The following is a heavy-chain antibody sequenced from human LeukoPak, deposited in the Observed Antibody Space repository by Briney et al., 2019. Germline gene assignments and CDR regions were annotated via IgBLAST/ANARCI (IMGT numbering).Heavy chain of an antibody. Sequence: SETLSLTCTVSGGSMSGYFWSWIRQPPGKGLEWIGYIYYSGSTNYNPSLKSRVTISVDTSKNQFSLKLGSVTAADTAVYYCARSITSSWYGDFQHWGQGTLVTVSS. J-gene: IGHJ1*01. CDR2: IYYSGST. CDR3: ARSITSSWYGDFQH. CDR1: GGSMSGYF. D-gene: IGHD6-13*01. V-gene: IGHV4-59*01.